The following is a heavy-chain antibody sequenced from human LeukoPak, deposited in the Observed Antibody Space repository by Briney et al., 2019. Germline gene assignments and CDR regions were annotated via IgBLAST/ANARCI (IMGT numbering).Heavy chain of an antibody. V-gene: IGHV4-59*01. CDR2: IYYSGST. D-gene: IGHD3-22*01. CDR1: GGSISSYY. J-gene: IGHJ3*02. Sequence: SETLSLTCTVSGGSISSYYRSWIRQPPGKGLEWIGYIYYSGSTNYNPSLKSRVTISVDTSKNQFSLKLSSVTAADTAVYYCAGEEDSSGYLAFDIWGQGTMVTVSS. CDR3: AGEEDSSGYLAFDI.